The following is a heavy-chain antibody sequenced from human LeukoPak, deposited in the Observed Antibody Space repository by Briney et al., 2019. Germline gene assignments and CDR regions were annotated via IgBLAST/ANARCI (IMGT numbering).Heavy chain of an antibody. D-gene: IGHD4-23*01. CDR3: ARGGGNYYYGMDV. CDR1: GGSISSYY. Sequence: SETLSLTCTVSGGSISSYYWSWIRQPPGKGLECIGHIYYSGSTNYNPSLKSRVTISVDTSKNQFSLKLSSVNGADTAVYYCARGGGNYYYGMDVWGQGTTVTVSS. J-gene: IGHJ6*02. CDR2: IYYSGST. V-gene: IGHV4-59*01.